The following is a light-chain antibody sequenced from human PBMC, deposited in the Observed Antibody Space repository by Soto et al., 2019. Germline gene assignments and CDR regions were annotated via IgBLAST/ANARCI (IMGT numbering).Light chain of an antibody. CDR3: SSYTGDRDLYV. J-gene: IGLJ1*01. Sequence: QSALTQPPSASGSPGQSVTISCTGTSSDVGSYNFVSWYQQHPAKAPKLLIYEVTKRPSGVPDRFSGSKSGNTASLTVSGLQAEDEAEYFCSSYTGDRDLYVFGTGTKLTVL. CDR1: SSDVGSYNF. CDR2: EVT. V-gene: IGLV2-8*01.